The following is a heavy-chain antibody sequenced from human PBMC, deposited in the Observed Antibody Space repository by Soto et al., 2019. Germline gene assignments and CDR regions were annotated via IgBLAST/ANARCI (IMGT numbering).Heavy chain of an antibody. D-gene: IGHD6-19*01. CDR3: ARAPGGWSGWFAP. V-gene: IGHV3-33*01. Sequence: QVQLVESGGGVVQPGRSLRLSCAASGFTFSSYGMHWVRQAPGKGLEWVAVIWYDGSNKYYADSVKGRFTISRDNSKNTLYLQMNSLRAEDTAVYYCARAPGGWSGWFAPWGQGTLVTVSS. CDR1: GFTFSSYG. CDR2: IWYDGSNK. J-gene: IGHJ5*02.